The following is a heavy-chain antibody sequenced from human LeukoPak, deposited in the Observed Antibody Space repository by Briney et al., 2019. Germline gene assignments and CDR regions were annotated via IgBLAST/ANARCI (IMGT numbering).Heavy chain of an antibody. J-gene: IGHJ6*02. Sequence: PGGSLRLSCAASGFTFDDYAMHWVRQAPGKGLEWVSGISWNSGSIGYADSVKGRFTISRDNAKNSLYLQMNSLRAEDTALYYCAKAHFSSSSGRYYYYYGMDVWGQGTTVTVSS. V-gene: IGHV3-9*01. CDR2: ISWNSGSI. D-gene: IGHD6-6*01. CDR3: AKAHFSSSSGRYYYYYGMDV. CDR1: GFTFDDYA.